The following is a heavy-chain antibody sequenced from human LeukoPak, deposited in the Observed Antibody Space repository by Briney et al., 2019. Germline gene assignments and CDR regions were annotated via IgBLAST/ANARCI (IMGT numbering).Heavy chain of an antibody. CDR3: ARDRSALRYFDWLFSY. Sequence: PGGSLRLSCAVSGFTFSSYDMSWVRQAPGKGLEWVAFIRYDGSNKYYADSVKGRFTISRDNYKNTLYLQMKSLRVEDTAMYYCARDRSALRYFDWLFSYWGQGTLVTVSS. V-gene: IGHV3-30*02. CDR2: IRYDGSNK. CDR1: GFTFSSYD. D-gene: IGHD3-9*01. J-gene: IGHJ4*02.